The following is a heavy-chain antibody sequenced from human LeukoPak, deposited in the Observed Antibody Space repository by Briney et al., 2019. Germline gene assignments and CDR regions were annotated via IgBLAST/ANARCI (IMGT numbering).Heavy chain of an antibody. Sequence: GGSLRLSCASSGFTFSDYYMSWIRQAPGKGLEWVSYISSSGRTIHYADSVKGRFSISRDNAKNSLYLQMNSLRAEDTAVYYCARHTGYDFAFDYWGQGTLVTVSS. D-gene: IGHD5-12*01. J-gene: IGHJ4*02. CDR1: GFTFSDYY. V-gene: IGHV3-11*04. CDR3: ARHTGYDFAFDY. CDR2: ISSSGRTI.